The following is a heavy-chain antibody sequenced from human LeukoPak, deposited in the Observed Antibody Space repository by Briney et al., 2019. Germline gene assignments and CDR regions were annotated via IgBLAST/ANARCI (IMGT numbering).Heavy chain of an antibody. D-gene: IGHD1-26*01. CDR3: ARTYRRSSYFDY. J-gene: IGHJ4*02. CDR2: IYYSGST. V-gene: IGHV4-59*01. Sequence: SETLSLTCTVSGGSISSYYWSWIRQPPGKGLEWIGYIYYSGSTNYNPSLKSRVTISVDTSKNQFSLKLSSVTAADTAVYYCARTYRRSSYFDYWGQGTLVTVSS. CDR1: GGSISSYY.